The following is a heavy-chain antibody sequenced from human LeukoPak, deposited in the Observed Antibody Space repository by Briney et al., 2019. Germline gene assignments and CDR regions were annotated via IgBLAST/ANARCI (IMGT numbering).Heavy chain of an antibody. CDR3: ARDPPLWSVDY. V-gene: IGHV3-21*01. CDR1: GFTFSSYS. Sequence: PGGSLRPSCAASGFTFSSYSINWVRQAPGKGLEWVSSISSSSSYIYYADSVKGRFTISRDNAKNSLYLQMNSLRAEDTAVYYCARDPPLWSVDYWGQGTLVTVSS. CDR2: ISSSSSYI. D-gene: IGHD3-10*01. J-gene: IGHJ4*02.